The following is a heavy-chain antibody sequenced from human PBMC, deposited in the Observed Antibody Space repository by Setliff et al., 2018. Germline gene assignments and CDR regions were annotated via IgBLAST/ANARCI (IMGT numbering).Heavy chain of an antibody. CDR2: IHTSDST. J-gene: IGHJ6*03. V-gene: IGHV4-4*08. CDR1: GASISSYF. D-gene: IGHD3-10*01. Sequence: PSETLSLTCSVSGASISSYFWTWIRQPPGKGLEWIGNIHTSDSTKYNPSLKSRVTISLDTSKRQFSLKLTSVTAADTAVYYCARALASGSYYGQSSYYMDVWGKGTTVTVSS. CDR3: ARALASGSYYGQSSYYMDV.